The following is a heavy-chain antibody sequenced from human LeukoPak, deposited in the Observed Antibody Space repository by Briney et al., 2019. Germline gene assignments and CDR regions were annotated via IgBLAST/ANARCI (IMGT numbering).Heavy chain of an antibody. CDR1: GFTVSSDY. D-gene: IGHD6-19*01. Sequence: GGSLRLSCAASGFTVSSDYMSWVRQAPGKGLEWVSIIYSGGDTYYADSVKGRFTISRDNSKNTLYLQMNSLRAEDTAVYYCAKDLAGLTWYYGMDVWGQGTTVTVSS. CDR3: AKDLAGLTWYYGMDV. J-gene: IGHJ6*02. V-gene: IGHV3-53*01. CDR2: IYSGGDT.